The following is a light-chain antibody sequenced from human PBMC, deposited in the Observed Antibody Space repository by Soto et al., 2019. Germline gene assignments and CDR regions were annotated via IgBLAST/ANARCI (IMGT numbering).Light chain of an antibody. CDR2: DAS. CDR1: QDIGTN. CDR3: KQYDNSPLT. J-gene: IGKJ4*01. V-gene: IGKV1-33*01. Sequence: DIHMTHSRSSLSASEGDIVTITCRASQDIGTNLNWYQQKPGKAPKLLIHDASNMETGIPARFSGSGSGTDFTFTISSLQPEDIATYYCKQYDNSPLTFGGGTKVDIK.